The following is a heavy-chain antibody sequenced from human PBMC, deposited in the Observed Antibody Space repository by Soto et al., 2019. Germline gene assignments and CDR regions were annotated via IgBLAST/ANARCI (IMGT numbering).Heavy chain of an antibody. D-gene: IGHD4-17*01. CDR3: ARRKRVNTAAGGYYYYAMDV. V-gene: IGHV4-30-4*08. J-gene: IGHJ6*02. CDR2: IHYTGST. CDR1: SGSISAGDTF. Sequence: QVQLQESGPGLVNPSQTLSLTCTVSSGSISAGDTFWTWIRQPPGKGLEWIGNIHYTGSTYYSPSLKSRVTISVESSKTQFSLSLSSVTAADTAVYYCARRKRVNTAAGGYYYYAMDVWGQGTTVTVSS.